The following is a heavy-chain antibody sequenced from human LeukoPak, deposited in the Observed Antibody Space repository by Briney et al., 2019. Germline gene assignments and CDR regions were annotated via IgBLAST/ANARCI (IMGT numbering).Heavy chain of an antibody. J-gene: IGHJ4*02. D-gene: IGHD4-17*01. CDR3: VKGAYDDLEIAYFDY. CDR1: GFTFSNYA. Sequence: GGSLRLSCAASGFTFSNYAMNWVRQAPGKGLEWVSVILGSGDAKDYADSVKGRFTISRDKSKNTLYLQMNSLTAEDTAVYCCVKGAYDDLEIAYFDYWGQGTLVTVSS. V-gene: IGHV3-23*01. CDR2: ILGSGDAK.